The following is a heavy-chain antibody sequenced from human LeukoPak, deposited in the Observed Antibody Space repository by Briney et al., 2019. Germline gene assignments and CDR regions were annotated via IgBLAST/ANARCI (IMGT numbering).Heavy chain of an antibody. CDR2: ISGSGGST. J-gene: IGHJ4*02. CDR1: GFTFSSYA. Sequence: GGSLRLSCAASGFTFSSYAMSWVRQAPGKGLEWVSAISGSGGSTYYADSVKGRFTISRDNSKNTLYLQMNSLRAEDTAVYYCAKEIVVVPAAIRPFDYWGQGTLVTVSS. D-gene: IGHD2-2*02. CDR3: AKEIVVVPAAIRPFDY. V-gene: IGHV3-23*01.